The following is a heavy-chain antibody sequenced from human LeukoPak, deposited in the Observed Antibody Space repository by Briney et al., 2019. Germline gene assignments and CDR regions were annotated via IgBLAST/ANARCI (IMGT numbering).Heavy chain of an antibody. J-gene: IGHJ4*02. V-gene: IGHV4-59*12. CDR3: ARGMFRRRLSPRFDY. CDR1: GASIRSYF. CDR2: ISNIGTT. Sequence: SETLSLTCSVSGASIRSYFWTWIRQSPGKGLEWIGYISNIGTTNYNPSLKSRVTMSVDTSKNQFSLKLSSVTAADTAVYYCARGMFRRRLSPRFDYWGQGTLVTVSS. D-gene: IGHD3-10*02.